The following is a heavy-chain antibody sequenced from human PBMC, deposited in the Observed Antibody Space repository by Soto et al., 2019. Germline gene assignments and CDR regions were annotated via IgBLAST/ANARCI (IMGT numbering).Heavy chain of an antibody. J-gene: IGHJ6*02. Sequence: SETLSLTCTVSGGSISSYYWIWIRQPPGKGLGWIGYIYYSGSTNYNPSLKSRVTISVDTSKNQFSLKLSSVTAADTAVYYCARERYCSSTSCYSDYYYGMDVWGQGTTVTVSS. V-gene: IGHV4-59*12. D-gene: IGHD2-2*01. CDR1: GGSISSYY. CDR3: ARERYCSSTSCYSDYYYGMDV. CDR2: IYYSGST.